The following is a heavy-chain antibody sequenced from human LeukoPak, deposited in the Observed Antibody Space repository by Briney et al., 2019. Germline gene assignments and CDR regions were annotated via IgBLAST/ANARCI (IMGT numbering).Heavy chain of an antibody. CDR3: ARAYYYDSRVPFDY. Sequence: GGSLRLSCAASGFTFSDYYMSWIRQAPGKGLEWVSYISGSDNTKYYADSVKGRFTISRDNAKNSLYLQMNSLRAEDTAVYYCARAYYYDSRVPFDYWGQGTLVIVSS. J-gene: IGHJ4*02. D-gene: IGHD3-22*01. V-gene: IGHV3-11*01. CDR1: GFTFSDYY. CDR2: ISGSDNTK.